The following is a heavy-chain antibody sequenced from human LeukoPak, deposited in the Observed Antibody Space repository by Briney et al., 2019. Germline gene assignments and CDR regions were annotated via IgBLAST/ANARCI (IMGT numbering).Heavy chain of an antibody. CDR2: IHTSGTT. CDR1: DGSIGSYH. V-gene: IGHV4-4*07. CDR3: ARGRDTVGYGIFDY. J-gene: IGHJ4*02. Sequence: SETLSLTCTVSDGSIGSYHWSWIRQPAGKGLEWIGRIHTSGTTNYNPSLKSRVTMSVDASKNQFSLKVSSVTAADTAVYYRARGRDTVGYGIFDYWGQGTLLTVSS. D-gene: IGHD2-8*02.